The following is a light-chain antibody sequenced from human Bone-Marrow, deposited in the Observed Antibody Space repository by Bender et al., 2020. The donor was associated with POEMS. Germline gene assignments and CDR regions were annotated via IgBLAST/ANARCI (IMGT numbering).Light chain of an antibody. V-gene: IGLV2-11*01. CDR3: SAYAGSYSVI. CDR1: SSDVGGYNY. CDR2: DVS. J-gene: IGLJ2*01. Sequence: QSALTQPPSASGSPGQSVTISCTGTSSDVGGYNYVSWYQQHPGKAPKLMIYDVSKRPSGVPDRFSGSKSGNTASLTISGLQAEDEADYYCSAYAGSYSVIFGGGTSLTVL.